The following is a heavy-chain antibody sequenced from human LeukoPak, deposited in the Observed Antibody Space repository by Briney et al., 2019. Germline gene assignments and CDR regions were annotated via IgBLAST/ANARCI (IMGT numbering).Heavy chain of an antibody. Sequence: GGSLRLSCAASGFTFSSYAMHWVRQAPGKGLEWVAVISYDGSNKYYADSVKGRFTISRDNSKNTLYLQMNSLRAEDTVVYYCARDPELCGGDCYSSPGYWGQGTLVTVSS. CDR3: ARDPELCGGDCYSSPGY. J-gene: IGHJ4*02. CDR2: ISYDGSNK. CDR1: GFTFSSYA. V-gene: IGHV3-30-3*01. D-gene: IGHD2-21*01.